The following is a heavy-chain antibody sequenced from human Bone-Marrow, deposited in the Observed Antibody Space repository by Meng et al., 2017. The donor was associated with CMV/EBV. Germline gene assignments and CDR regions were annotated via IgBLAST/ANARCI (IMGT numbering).Heavy chain of an antibody. CDR3: ARQYDYVWGLRYFDQ. CDR1: GFTFSSYW. D-gene: IGHD3-16*01. V-gene: IGHV3-7*01. Sequence: GESLKISCAASGFTFSSYWMSWVRQAPGKGLEWVANIKQDGSEKYYVDSVRGRFTISRDNANYSLYLQMNSLRAEDTAVYYCARQYDYVWGLRYFDQCGQGTLVTVSS. J-gene: IGHJ4*02. CDR2: IKQDGSEK.